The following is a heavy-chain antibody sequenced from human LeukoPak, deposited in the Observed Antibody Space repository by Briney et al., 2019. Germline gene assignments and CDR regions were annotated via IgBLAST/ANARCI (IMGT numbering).Heavy chain of an antibody. V-gene: IGHV4-59*08. D-gene: IGHD1-26*01. J-gene: IGHJ4*02. CDR1: GASISPYY. CDR2: RYQSGST. Sequence: PETLSLTCTVSGASISPYYWSWIRQPPGKGLEWIGYRYQSGSTSYNPSLRSRVTISLDTSKNQFSLNLTSVTAADTAVYYCARGFTLLDYWGQGTLVIVSS. CDR3: ARGFTLLDY.